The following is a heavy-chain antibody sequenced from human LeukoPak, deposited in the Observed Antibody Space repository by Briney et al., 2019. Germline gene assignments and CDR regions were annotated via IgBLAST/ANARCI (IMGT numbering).Heavy chain of an antibody. Sequence: APVKVSCKASGGTFSSYAISWVRQAPGQGLEWMGWISAYNGNTNYAQKLQGRVTMTTDASTSTAYMELRSLRSDDTAVYYCARSYYFGSGSYYISDYWGQGTLVTVSS. D-gene: IGHD3-10*01. CDR2: ISAYNGNT. CDR1: GGTFSSYA. J-gene: IGHJ4*02. V-gene: IGHV1-18*01. CDR3: ARSYYFGSGSYYISDY.